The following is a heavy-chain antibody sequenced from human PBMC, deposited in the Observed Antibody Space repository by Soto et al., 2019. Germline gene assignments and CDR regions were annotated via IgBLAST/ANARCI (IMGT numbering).Heavy chain of an antibody. CDR1: GYTFTSYG. Sequence: QVQLVQSGAEVKKPGASVKVSCKASGYTFTSYGISWVRQAPGQGLEWMGWISAYNGNTNYAQKLQGRVTMTTDTATSTAYMELRSLRSDDTAVYYCARVYRNYYYGSGTQSGFDPWGQGTLVTVSS. CDR2: ISAYNGNT. J-gene: IGHJ5*02. D-gene: IGHD3-10*01. V-gene: IGHV1-18*01. CDR3: ARVYRNYYYGSGTQSGFDP.